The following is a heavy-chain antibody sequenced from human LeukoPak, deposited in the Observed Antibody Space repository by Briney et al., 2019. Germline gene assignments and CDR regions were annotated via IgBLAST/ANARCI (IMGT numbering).Heavy chain of an antibody. CDR3: ARASYSYDINGWVPFDY. CDR2: IYYTGST. V-gene: IGHV4-39*07. CDR1: GASISGSSYY. J-gene: IGHJ4*02. D-gene: IGHD3-22*01. Sequence: PSETLSLTCTVSGASISGSSYYWGWIRQPPGKGLEWIGNIYYTGSTYYNPSLKSRVTISVDTSKNQFSLKLSSVTAADTAVYYCARASYSYDINGWVPFDYWGQGTLVTVSS.